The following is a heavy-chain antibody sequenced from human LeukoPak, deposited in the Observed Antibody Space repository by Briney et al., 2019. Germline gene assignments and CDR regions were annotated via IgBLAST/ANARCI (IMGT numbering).Heavy chain of an antibody. CDR3: AKDKSTYYDILTGSYFDY. V-gene: IGHV3-23*01. D-gene: IGHD3-9*01. J-gene: IGHJ4*02. Sequence: PGGSLRLSCAASGFTFSSYAMSWVRQAPGKGLEWVSAISGSGGSTYYADSVKGRFTISRDNSKNTLYLQMNSLRAEDTAVYYCAKDKSTYYDILTGSYFDYWGQGTLVTVSS. CDR1: GFTFSSYA. CDR2: ISGSGGST.